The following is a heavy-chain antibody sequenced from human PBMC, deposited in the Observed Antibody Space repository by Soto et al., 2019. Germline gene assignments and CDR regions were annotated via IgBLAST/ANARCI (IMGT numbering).Heavy chain of an antibody. V-gene: IGHV4-39*01. CDR3: ARHSLYYYDSSGTNFAY. CDR2: MYHGGRT. Sequence: SETLSLTCTVSGGSISSSTYYWGWIRQPPGKGLEWIGSMYHGGRTYYNPSLKSRVTISVDTSENQFSLNLNPVTAADTAVYYCARHSLYYYDSSGTNFAYWGQGTLVTVSS. D-gene: IGHD3-22*01. CDR1: GGSISSSTYY. J-gene: IGHJ4*02.